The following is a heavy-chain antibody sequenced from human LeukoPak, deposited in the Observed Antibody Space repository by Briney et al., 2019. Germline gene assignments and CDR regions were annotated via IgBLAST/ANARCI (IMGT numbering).Heavy chain of an antibody. J-gene: IGHJ4*02. CDR3: ARGPEWELHYFDY. D-gene: IGHD1-26*01. CDR1: GGSFSGYY. Sequence: PSETLSLTCAVYGGSFSGYYWSWIRQHPGKGLEWIGEINHSGSTNYNPSLKSRVTISVDTSKNQFSLKLSSVTAADTAVYYCARGPEWELHYFDYWGQGTLVTVSS. V-gene: IGHV4-34*01. CDR2: INHSGST.